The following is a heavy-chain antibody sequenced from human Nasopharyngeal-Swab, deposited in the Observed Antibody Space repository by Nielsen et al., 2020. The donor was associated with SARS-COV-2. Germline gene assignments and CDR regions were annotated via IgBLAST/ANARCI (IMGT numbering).Heavy chain of an antibody. CDR2: ISYDGSKK. CDR3: ARDIGHSSGWYSYYSYGMDV. D-gene: IGHD6-19*01. CDR1: GFTFGYYG. J-gene: IGHJ6*02. V-gene: IGHV3-30*03. Sequence: GGSLRLSCAASGFTFGYYGMHWVRQAPGKGLEWVAVISYDGSKKYYVDSVKGRLTISRDNSKNTLYLQMNSLRAEDTAVYYYARDIGHSSGWYSYYSYGMDVWGQGTTVTVSS.